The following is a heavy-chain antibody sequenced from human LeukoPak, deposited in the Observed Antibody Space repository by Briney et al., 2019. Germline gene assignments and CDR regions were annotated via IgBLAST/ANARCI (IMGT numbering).Heavy chain of an antibody. Sequence: GASVKVSCKASGYTFTSYGISWVRQAPGQGLEWMGRIIPIFGTANYAQKFQGRVTITTDESTSTAYMELSSLRSEDTAVYYCARETGGPETYYYYYMDVWGKGTTVTVSS. CDR2: IIPIFGTA. CDR3: ARETGGPETYYYYYMDV. D-gene: IGHD4-23*01. CDR1: GYTFTSYG. J-gene: IGHJ6*03. V-gene: IGHV1-69*05.